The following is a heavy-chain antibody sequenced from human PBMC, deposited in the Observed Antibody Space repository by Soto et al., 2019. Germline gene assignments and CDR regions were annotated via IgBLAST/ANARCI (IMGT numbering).Heavy chain of an antibody. D-gene: IGHD6-6*01. V-gene: IGHV3-30*18. J-gene: IGHJ6*02. CDR1: GFTVSSYG. CDR3: AKDLLGDSSSPPRYYYYGMDV. Sequence: QVQLVESGGGVVQPGRSLRLSCAASGFTVSSYGMHGVRQAPGKGLEWVAVISYDGSNKYYADSVKGRFTISRDNSKNTLYLQMNSLRAEDTAVYYCAKDLLGDSSSPPRYYYYGMDVWGRGTTITVSS. CDR2: ISYDGSNK.